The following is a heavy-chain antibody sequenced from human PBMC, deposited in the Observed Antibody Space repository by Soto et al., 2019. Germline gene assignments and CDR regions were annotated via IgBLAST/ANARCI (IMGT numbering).Heavy chain of an antibody. CDR2: IIPIFGTA. CDR1: GGTFSSYA. J-gene: IGHJ5*02. V-gene: IGHV1-69*06. CDR3: AGDAIVVVPAAPVWFDP. D-gene: IGHD2-2*01. Sequence: ASVNVFVKASGGTFSSYAISWVRQAPGQGLELRGGIIPIFGTANYAQKFQGRVTITADKSTSTAYMELSSLRSEDTAVYYCAGDAIVVVPAAPVWFDPWGQGTLVTVSS.